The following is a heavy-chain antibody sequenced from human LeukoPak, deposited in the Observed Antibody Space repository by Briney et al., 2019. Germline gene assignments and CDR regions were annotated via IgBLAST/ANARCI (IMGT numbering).Heavy chain of an antibody. Sequence: GGSLRLSCAASGFRFSNYAMTWVRQAPGKGLEWVSGITGSGVSIYYADSVKGRFTISRDNSNNTLFLQMNSLRAEDTAVYYCAKSGVWVDRFDDWGKGTLVTVSS. V-gene: IGHV3-23*01. D-gene: IGHD3-16*01. CDR3: AKSGVWVDRFDD. CDR2: ITGSGVSI. CDR1: GFRFSNYA. J-gene: IGHJ4*02.